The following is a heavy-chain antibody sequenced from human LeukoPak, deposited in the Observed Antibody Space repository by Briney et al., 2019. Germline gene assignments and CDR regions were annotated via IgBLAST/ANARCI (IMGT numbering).Heavy chain of an antibody. CDR3: ARGGAAAGQFDY. Sequence: SETLSLTCTVSGYSISSGYYWGWIRQPPGKGLEWIGSIYHSGSTYYNPSLKSRVTISVDTSKNQFSLKLSSVTAADTAVYYCARGGAAAGQFDYWGQGTLVTVSS. D-gene: IGHD6-13*01. CDR2: IYHSGST. J-gene: IGHJ4*02. V-gene: IGHV4-38-2*02. CDR1: GYSISSGYY.